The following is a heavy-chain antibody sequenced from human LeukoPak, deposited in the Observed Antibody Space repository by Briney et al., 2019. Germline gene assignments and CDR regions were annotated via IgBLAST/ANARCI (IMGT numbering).Heavy chain of an antibody. V-gene: IGHV4-30-2*01. Sequence: TSQTLSLTCTVSGGSISSGGYCWSWIRQPPGKGLEWIESIYPSGSTYYNPSLKSRVTISVDRSKNQFSLKLSSVTAADTAVYYCARAGLGVPAAMYYYYYMDVWGKGTTVTVSS. CDR3: ARAGLGVPAAMYYYYYMDV. CDR1: GGSISSGGYC. D-gene: IGHD2-2*01. CDR2: IYPSGST. J-gene: IGHJ6*03.